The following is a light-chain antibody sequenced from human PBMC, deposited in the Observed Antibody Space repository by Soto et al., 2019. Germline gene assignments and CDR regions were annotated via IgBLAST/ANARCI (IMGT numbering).Light chain of an antibody. Sequence: ASQSVSSDLAWHHQKPGQAPRLLIYGASTRATGIPDRFRGSGSGTDFSLTLRALKPEDFAVYYCHQYRMSPNTFGYGTRLEIK. V-gene: IGKV3-20*01. CDR2: GAS. CDR1: QSVSSD. CDR3: HQYRMSPNT. J-gene: IGKJ5*01.